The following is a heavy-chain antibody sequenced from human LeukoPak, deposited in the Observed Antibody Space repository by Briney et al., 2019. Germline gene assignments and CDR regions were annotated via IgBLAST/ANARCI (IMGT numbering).Heavy chain of an antibody. CDR2: ISSSSSYI. V-gene: IGHV3-21*01. D-gene: IGHD4-11*01. CDR1: GFTFSSYS. Sequence: AGGSLRLSCAASGFTFSSYSMNWVRQAPGEGLEWVSSISSSSSYIYYADSVKGRFTISRDNAKNSLYLQMNSLRAEDMAVYYCARLGGYSKSFDYWGQGTLVTVSS. CDR3: ARLGGYSKSFDY. J-gene: IGHJ4*02.